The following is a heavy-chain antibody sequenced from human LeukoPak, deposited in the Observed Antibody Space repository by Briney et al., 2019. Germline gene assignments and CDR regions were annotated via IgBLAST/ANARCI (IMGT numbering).Heavy chain of an antibody. CDR1: GYSFTGYY. CDR2: INANSSGT. V-gene: IGHV1-2*02. J-gene: IGHJ4*02. CDR3: ARDERYDSSGYPFDY. D-gene: IGHD3-22*01. Sequence: GASVKVSCKASGYSFTGYYMHWVRQAPGQGLEWMGWINANSSGTTYAQKFQGRVTMTRDTSIRTAYMELTSLRSDDTAVYYCARDERYDSSGYPFDYWGQGTLVTVSS.